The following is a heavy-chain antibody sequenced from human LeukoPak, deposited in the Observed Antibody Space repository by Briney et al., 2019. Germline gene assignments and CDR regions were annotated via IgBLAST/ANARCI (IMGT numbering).Heavy chain of an antibody. V-gene: IGHV3-21*01. D-gene: IGHD6-19*01. CDR3: ARPIAVAGTGGYYFDY. J-gene: IGHJ4*02. CDR1: GFTFSSYS. CDR2: ISSSSSYI. Sequence: PGGSLRLSCAASGFTFSSYSMNWVRQAPGKGVEWISSISSSSSYIYYADSVKGRFTISRDNAKNSLYLQMNSLRAEDTAVYYCARPIAVAGTGGYYFDYWGQGTLVTVSS.